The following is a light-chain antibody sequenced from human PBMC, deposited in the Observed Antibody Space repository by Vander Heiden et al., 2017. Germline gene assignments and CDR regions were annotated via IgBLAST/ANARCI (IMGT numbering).Light chain of an antibody. CDR3: QQRSNWPIT. Sequence: EIVLTQSPATLSLSPGERATLSCRSSQSVSSYLAWFQQKPGQAPRLHLYEASNGASGIPARFSGSGYGTDFTLTISSLEPEDFAVYYCQQRSNWPITFGQGTRLEIK. V-gene: IGKV3-11*01. J-gene: IGKJ5*01. CDR1: QSVSSY. CDR2: EAS.